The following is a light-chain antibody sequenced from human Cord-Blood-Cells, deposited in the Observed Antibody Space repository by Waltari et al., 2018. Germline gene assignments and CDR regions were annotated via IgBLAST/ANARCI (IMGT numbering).Light chain of an antibody. CDR2: DAS. J-gene: IGKJ4*01. V-gene: IGKV1-33*01. CDR3: QQYDNLLT. Sequence: DLQMTKSPSTLSASVGASVTITCQASQDISNYLNWYQQKPGKAPKLLIYDASNLETGVPSRFSGSGSGTDFTFTISSLQPEDIATYYCQQYDNLLTFGGGTKVEIK. CDR1: QDISNY.